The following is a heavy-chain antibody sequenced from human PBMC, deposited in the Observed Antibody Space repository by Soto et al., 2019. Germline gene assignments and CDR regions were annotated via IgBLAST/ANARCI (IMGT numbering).Heavy chain of an antibody. CDR3: ARESLRLGELSLGLNP. D-gene: IGHD3-16*02. V-gene: IGHV4-59*01. CDR1: GGSIRSYY. Sequence: SETLSLTCTVSGGSIRSYYWSWIRQPPGKGLEWIGYIYYSGSTNYNPSLKSRVTISVDTSKNQFSLKLSSVTAADTAVYYCARESLRLGELSLGLNPWGQGTLVTVSS. CDR2: IYYSGST. J-gene: IGHJ5*02.